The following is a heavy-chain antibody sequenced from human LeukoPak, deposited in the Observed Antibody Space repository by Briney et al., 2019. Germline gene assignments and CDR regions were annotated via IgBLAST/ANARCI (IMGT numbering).Heavy chain of an antibody. D-gene: IGHD3-22*01. Sequence: ASVKVSCKTSGYTFTNYPINWVRQAPGQGLEWMGRVNTNTGNPTYAQGLTGRFVFSSDTSVSTAYLQISSLKPEDTAVYYCVSSDDTSGYFLYWGQGTLVTVSS. J-gene: IGHJ4*02. CDR2: VNTNTGNP. CDR1: GYTFTNYP. V-gene: IGHV7-4-1*02. CDR3: VSSDDTSGYFLY.